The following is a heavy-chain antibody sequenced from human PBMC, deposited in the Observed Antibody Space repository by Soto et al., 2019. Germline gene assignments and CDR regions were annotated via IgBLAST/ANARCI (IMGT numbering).Heavy chain of an antibody. Sequence: GASVKVSCKASGYTFTSYDINWVRQATGQGLEWMGWMNPNSGNTGYAQKFQGRVTMTRNTSISTAYMELSSLRSEDTAVYYCARGHNYDFWSGYYTGLDYYYYMDVWGKGTTVTVSS. V-gene: IGHV1-8*01. D-gene: IGHD3-3*01. CDR2: MNPNSGNT. J-gene: IGHJ6*03. CDR1: GYTFTSYD. CDR3: ARGHNYDFWSGYYTGLDYYYYMDV.